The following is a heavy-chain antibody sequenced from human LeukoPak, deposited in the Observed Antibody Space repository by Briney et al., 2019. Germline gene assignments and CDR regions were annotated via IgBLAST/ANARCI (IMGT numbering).Heavy chain of an antibody. V-gene: IGHV3-15*01. Sequence: GGSLTLSCAASGFTFSNAWMSWVRQAPGKGLEWVGRIKSKTDGGTTDYAAHVKGRFTISRDDSKNTLYLQMNSLKTEDTAVYYCTTGRGIQLWTRNPFVPWGQGTLVTVSS. D-gene: IGHD5-18*01. J-gene: IGHJ5*02. CDR2: IKSKTDGGTT. CDR3: TTGRGIQLWTRNPFVP. CDR1: GFTFSNAW.